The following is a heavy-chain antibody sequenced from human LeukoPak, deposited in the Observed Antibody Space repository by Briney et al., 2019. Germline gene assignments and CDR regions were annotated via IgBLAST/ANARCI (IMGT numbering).Heavy chain of an antibody. CDR2: IYYSGST. J-gene: IGHJ4*02. CDR3: ARTSYYDTNPFDY. V-gene: IGHV4-59*11. Sequence: SETLSLTCTVSGGSISSHYWSWIRQPPGKGLEWIGYIYYSGSTNYNPSLKSRVTISVDTSKNQFSLKLNSVTAADTAVYYCARTSYYDTNPFDYWGQGTLVTVSS. CDR1: GGSISSHY. D-gene: IGHD3-22*01.